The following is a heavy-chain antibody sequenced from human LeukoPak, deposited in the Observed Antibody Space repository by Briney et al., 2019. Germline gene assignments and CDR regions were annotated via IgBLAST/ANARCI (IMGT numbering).Heavy chain of an antibody. CDR3: ASRYGSGSYGFDF. D-gene: IGHD3-10*01. J-gene: IGHJ4*02. CDR2: YYYGGST. V-gene: IGHV4-59*01. Sequence: PSETLSLTCTVSGASISNYYWTWIRQPPGKGLEWIGYYYYGGSTEYNPSLKSRGTISVDTFKNQFSLKLSSVTAADTAVYYCASRYGSGSYGFDFWGQGTLVTVSS. CDR1: GASISNYY.